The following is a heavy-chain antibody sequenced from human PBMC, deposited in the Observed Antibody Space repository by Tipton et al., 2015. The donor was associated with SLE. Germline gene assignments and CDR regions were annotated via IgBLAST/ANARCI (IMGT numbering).Heavy chain of an antibody. CDR2: INWNGGRT. CDR1: GFTFEDYG. Sequence: SLRLSCAASGFTFEDYGMSWVRQGPGKGLEWVSGINWNGGRTGYSDSVKGRFTISRDNAKNSLYLQMNSLRAEDTAVYYCARENSSGWSEDAFDIWGQGTMVTVSS. D-gene: IGHD6-19*01. CDR3: ARENSSGWSEDAFDI. V-gene: IGHV3-20*04. J-gene: IGHJ3*02.